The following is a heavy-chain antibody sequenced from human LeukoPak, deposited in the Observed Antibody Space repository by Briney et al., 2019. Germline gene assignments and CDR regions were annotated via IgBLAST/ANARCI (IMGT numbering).Heavy chain of an antibody. D-gene: IGHD3-22*01. V-gene: IGHV4-39*07. CDR2: IYYSGST. Sequence: SETLSLTCTVSGGSISSSSYSWGWIRQPPGKGLEWIGSIYYSGSTYYNPSLKSRVTISVDTSKNQFSLKLSSVTAADTAVYYCARGQRADYDSSGYGYWGQGTLVTVSS. J-gene: IGHJ4*02. CDR1: GGSISSSSYS. CDR3: ARGQRADYDSSGYGY.